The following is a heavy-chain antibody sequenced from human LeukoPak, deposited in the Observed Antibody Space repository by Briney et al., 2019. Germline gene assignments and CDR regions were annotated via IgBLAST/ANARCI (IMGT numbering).Heavy chain of an antibody. CDR1: GFTLSSYA. CDR3: AKGIAGSRPPFDY. J-gene: IGHJ4*02. V-gene: IGHV3-23*01. Sequence: PGGSLRLSCAASGFTLSSYAMSWVRQAPGKGLEWASGISGSGGSTYYADSVMGRFTISRDNSKNTLYLQMNSLRAEDTAVHYCAKGIAGSRPPFDYWGQGTLVTVSS. CDR2: ISGSGGST.